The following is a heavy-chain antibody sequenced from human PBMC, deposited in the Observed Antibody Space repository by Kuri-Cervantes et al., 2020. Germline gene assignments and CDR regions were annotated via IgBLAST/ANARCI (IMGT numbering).Heavy chain of an antibody. CDR3: ARDPNYYDSSGYFGY. V-gene: IGHV1-2*02. Sequence: ASVKVSCKASGYTFTDYYMHWVRQAPGQGLEWMGWINPNSGGTNYAQKFQGRVTMTRDTSISTAYMELSRLRSDDTAVYYCARDPNYYDSSGYFGYWGQGTLVTVSS. CDR2: INPNSGGT. J-gene: IGHJ4*02. CDR1: GYTFTDYY. D-gene: IGHD3-22*01.